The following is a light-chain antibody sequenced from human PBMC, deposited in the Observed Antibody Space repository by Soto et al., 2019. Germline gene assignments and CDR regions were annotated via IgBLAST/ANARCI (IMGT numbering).Light chain of an antibody. V-gene: IGKV1-16*01. CDR1: QDISNY. CDR3: QHYDSYSRT. CDR2: AAS. J-gene: IGKJ1*01. Sequence: DIQMTQSPSSLSASVGDRVTITCRASQDISNYLVWYQQKPGKAPKPLIYAASTLQSGVPSRFSGSGSGTEFTLTISSLQPDDFATYYCQHYDSYSRTFGLGTKVDIK.